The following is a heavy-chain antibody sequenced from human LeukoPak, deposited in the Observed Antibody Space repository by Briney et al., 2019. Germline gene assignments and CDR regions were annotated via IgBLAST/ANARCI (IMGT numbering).Heavy chain of an antibody. D-gene: IGHD4-17*01. CDR2: IYTSGST. CDR1: GGSISSGSYY. V-gene: IGHV4-61*02. Sequence: SETLSLTCTVSGGSISSGSYYWGWIRQPAGKGLEWIVRIYTSGSTNYNPSLKSRVTIAVDTSKNQFSLKLSSVTAADTAVYYCARESRGDLYYYYYYMDVWGKGTTVTVSS. CDR3: ARESRGDLYYYYYYMDV. J-gene: IGHJ6*03.